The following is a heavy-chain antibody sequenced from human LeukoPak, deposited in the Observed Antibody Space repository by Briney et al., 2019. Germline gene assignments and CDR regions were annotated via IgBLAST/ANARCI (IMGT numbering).Heavy chain of an antibody. CDR2: INPNSGGT. V-gene: IGHV1-2*02. D-gene: IGHD3-16*01. J-gene: IGHJ6*02. Sequence: GASVKVSCKASGYTFTGYYMHWVRQAPGQGLEWMGWINPNSGGTNYAQKFQGRVTMTRDTSISTAYMELSRLRSDDTAVYYCARTQGQSYGPPYYYYGMDVWGQGTTVTVSS. CDR1: GYTFTGYY. CDR3: ARTQGQSYGPPYYYYGMDV.